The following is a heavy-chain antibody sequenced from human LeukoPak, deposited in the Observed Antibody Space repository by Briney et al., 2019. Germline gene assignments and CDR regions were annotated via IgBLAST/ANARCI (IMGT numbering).Heavy chain of an antibody. CDR1: GGSISSGGYY. Sequence: SETLSLTCTVSGGSISSGGYYWSWIRQHPGKGLEWIWYIYYSRSTYYNPSLKSRVTMSVDTSKNQFSLKLSSVTAADTAVYYCASYCSGGSCHDNWFDPWGQGTLVTVSS. V-gene: IGHV4-31*03. CDR2: IYYSRST. J-gene: IGHJ5*02. CDR3: ASYCSGGSCHDNWFDP. D-gene: IGHD2-15*01.